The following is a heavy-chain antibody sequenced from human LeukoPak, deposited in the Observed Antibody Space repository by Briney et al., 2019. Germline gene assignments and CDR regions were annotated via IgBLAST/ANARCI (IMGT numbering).Heavy chain of an antibody. CDR2: INHWGRT. CDR1: GGSFNGPY. Sequence: NPSETLSLTCAVYGGSFNGPYWTWIRQVPGTWLEWIGEINHWGRTNYNPSLKSRVTISIRSSKNQFSLMVNSVTAADTAIYYCARRGGRSYPFYFDSWGQGTLVTVSS. V-gene: IGHV4-34*01. J-gene: IGHJ4*02. CDR3: ARRGGRSYPFYFDS. D-gene: IGHD2-15*01.